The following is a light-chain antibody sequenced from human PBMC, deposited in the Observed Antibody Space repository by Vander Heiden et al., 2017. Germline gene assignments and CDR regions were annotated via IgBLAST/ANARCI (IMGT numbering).Light chain of an antibody. CDR3: MQASQFPYT. V-gene: IGKV2-24*01. CDR1: QSIVHSNGNTY. Sequence: DIVMTQTPLSSPVTLGQPASIPCKSGQSIVHSNGNTYLSWLHQRPGQPPRLIIYRVSTRFSGVPDRISGSGAGTDFTLKISSVEAEDVGVYYCMQASQFPYTLGQGTKLEIK. CDR2: RVS. J-gene: IGKJ2*01.